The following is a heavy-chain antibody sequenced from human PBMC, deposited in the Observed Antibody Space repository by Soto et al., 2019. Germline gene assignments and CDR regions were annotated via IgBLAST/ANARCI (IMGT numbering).Heavy chain of an antibody. V-gene: IGHV1-3*01. D-gene: IGHD2-15*01. CDR2: INADNGNT. CDR3: ARDFSCGTFTFDY. CDR1: GYTFTTYS. J-gene: IGHJ4*02. Sequence: QVQLVQSGAEVKKPGASVKVSCRASGYTFTTYSYHWVRQAPGQRLEWMGWINADNGNTKYSQNFQGRVTITKDTSASPAYMELSRLRSEETAGYYCARDFSCGTFTFDYWGQGTLVTVSS.